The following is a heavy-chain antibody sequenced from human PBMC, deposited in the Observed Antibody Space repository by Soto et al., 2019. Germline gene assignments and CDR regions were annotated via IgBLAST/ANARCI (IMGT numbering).Heavy chain of an antibody. V-gene: IGHV4-31*03. CDR1: GGAISRGGYY. D-gene: IGHD1-20*01. J-gene: IGHJ5*02. CDR3: ARDRRITGTSYNWFDP. CDR2: IYYSGST. Sequence: NPSLTRTVSGGAISRGGYYWGWVRQHPGKGLEWIGYIYYSGSTYYNPSLKSRVTISVDTSKNQFSLKLSSVTAADTAVYYCARDRRITGTSYNWFDPWGQGTLVTVSS.